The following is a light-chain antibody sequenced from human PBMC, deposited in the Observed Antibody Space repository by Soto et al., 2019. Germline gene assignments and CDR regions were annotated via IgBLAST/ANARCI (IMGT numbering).Light chain of an antibody. CDR1: SSDVGTYNY. J-gene: IGLJ1*01. CDR2: EVS. V-gene: IGLV2-14*01. CDR3: SSYTSSTPYV. Sequence: QSALTQPASVSGSPGQSITISCTGTSSDVGTYNYVSWYQQQPGKAPKLMIYEVSSRPSGVSDRFSGSKSGNTASLTISGLQAEDEADYYCSSYTSSTPYVFGTGTKLTVL.